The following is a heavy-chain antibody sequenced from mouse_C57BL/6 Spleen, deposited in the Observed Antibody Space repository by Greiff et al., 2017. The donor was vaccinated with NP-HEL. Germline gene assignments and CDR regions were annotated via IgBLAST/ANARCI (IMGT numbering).Heavy chain of an antibody. D-gene: IGHD1-1*01. CDR2: IDPEDGET. CDR1: GFNITDYY. Sequence: VQLQQSGAELVKPGASVKLSCTASGFNITDYYMHWVKQRTEQGLEWIGRIDPEDGETKYDPKFQGKSTITADTSSNTAYLQLSSLTSEDTAVYYCARGSSRGYIDDWGKGTTVTVSS. CDR3: ARGSSRGYIDD. V-gene: IGHV14-2*01. J-gene: IGHJ1*03.